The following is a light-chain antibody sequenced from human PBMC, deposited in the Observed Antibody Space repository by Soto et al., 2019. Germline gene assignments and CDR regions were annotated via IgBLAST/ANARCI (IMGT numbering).Light chain of an antibody. Sequence: EIVMPQSPGTLSVSPGETDTLSCRASQSVRNNLAWYQQKPGQGPRLLIYDASSRATGIPDRFSGSGSGTDFTLTISRLEPEDFAVYYCQQYGSFGQGTKVDNK. CDR2: DAS. J-gene: IGKJ1*01. CDR3: QQYGS. V-gene: IGKV3-20*01. CDR1: QSVRNN.